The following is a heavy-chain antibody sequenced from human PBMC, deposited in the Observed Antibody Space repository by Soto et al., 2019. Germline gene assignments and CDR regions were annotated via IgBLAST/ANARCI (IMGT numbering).Heavy chain of an antibody. V-gene: IGHV4-34*01. CDR2: INHSGST. CDR3: ARGPPVVERYFDY. CDR1: GGSFSGYY. D-gene: IGHD3-16*02. J-gene: IGHJ4*02. Sequence: SETLSLTCAVYGGSFSGYYWSWIRQPPGKGLEWIGEINHSGSTNYNPSLKSRVTISVDTSKNQFSLKLSSVTAADTAVYYCARGPPVVERYFDYWGQGTLVTVSS.